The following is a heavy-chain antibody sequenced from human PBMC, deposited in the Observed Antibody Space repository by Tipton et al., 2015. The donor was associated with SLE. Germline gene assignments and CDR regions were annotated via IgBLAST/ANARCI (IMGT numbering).Heavy chain of an antibody. CDR3: ARGGGSYYDY. Sequence: TLSLTCTVSGGFIPSGGYYWSWIRQPAGKGLEWIGRVYSSGSTIYNPSIKSRITLSLDTSKNQFSLRVNSVTAADTAVYYCARGGGSYYDYWGQGTLVTVSS. V-gene: IGHV4-61*02. J-gene: IGHJ4*02. CDR2: VYSSGST. D-gene: IGHD1-26*01. CDR1: GGFIPSGGYY.